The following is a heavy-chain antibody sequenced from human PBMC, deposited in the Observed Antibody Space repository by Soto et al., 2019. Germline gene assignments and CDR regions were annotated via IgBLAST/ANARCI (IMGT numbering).Heavy chain of an antibody. CDR2: IWSDGNKR. J-gene: IGHJ4*02. Sequence: QVQLVESGGGVVQPGRSLRLSCAASGFMFTNHGMHWVRQAPGKGLEWVAVIWSDGNKRYYADSVKGRFTVSRDTSKNTLYLQMNNLRADDTALYYFVRGDNWSDAASDYCGQVTLVTVSS. D-gene: IGHD1-1*01. CDR3: VRGDNWSDAASDY. CDR1: GFMFTNHG. V-gene: IGHV3-33*01.